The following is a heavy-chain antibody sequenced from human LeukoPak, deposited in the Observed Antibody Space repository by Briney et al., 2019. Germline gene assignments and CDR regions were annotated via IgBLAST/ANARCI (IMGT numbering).Heavy chain of an antibody. D-gene: IGHD6-13*01. V-gene: IGHV4-39*07. CDR1: GGSISSYY. CDR2: IYYSGST. J-gene: IGHJ6*03. Sequence: SETLSLTCTVSGGSISSYYWSWIRQPPGKGLEWIGSIYYSGSTYYNPSLKSRVTISVDTSKNQFSLKLSSVTAADTAVYYCARAGIAAAGNYYYYMDVWGKGTTVTVSS. CDR3: ARAGIAAAGNYYYYMDV.